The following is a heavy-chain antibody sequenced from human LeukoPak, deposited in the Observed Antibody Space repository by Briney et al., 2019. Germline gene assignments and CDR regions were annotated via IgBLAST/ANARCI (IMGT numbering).Heavy chain of an antibody. V-gene: IGHV3-23*01. CDR1: GFTFSSYA. D-gene: IGHD3-10*01. CDR2: ISGSGGST. CDR3: AKDLQAVVRGVIITPTFDY. Sequence: PGGSLRLSCAASGFTFSSYAMNWVRQAPGKGLEWVSTISGSGGSTYYADSVKGRFTISRDNSKNTLYLQMNSLRAEDTAVYYCAKDLQAVVRGVIITPTFDYWGQGTLVTVSS. J-gene: IGHJ4*02.